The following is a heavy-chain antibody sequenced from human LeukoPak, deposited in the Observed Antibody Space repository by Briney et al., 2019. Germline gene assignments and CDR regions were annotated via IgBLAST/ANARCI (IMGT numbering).Heavy chain of an antibody. CDR1: GFPFSSFA. CDR3: AKGLGDIGARRIAVADLYFDY. CDR2: ISGSGGST. D-gene: IGHD6-19*01. J-gene: IGHJ4*02. V-gene: IGHV3-23*01. Sequence: SGGSLRLSCAASGFPFSSFAMSWVRQAPGKGLEWVSAISGSGGSTYYADSVKGRFTISRDNSKNTLYLQMNSLRAEDTAVYYCAKGLGDIGARRIAVADLYFDYWGQGTLVTVSS.